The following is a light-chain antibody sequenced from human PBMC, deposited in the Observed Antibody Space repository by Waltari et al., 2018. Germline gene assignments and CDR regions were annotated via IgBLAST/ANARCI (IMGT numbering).Light chain of an antibody. J-gene: IGKJ4*02. CDR3: QQYFTTLT. CDR2: WAS. CDR1: QTILYNSNNKNY. V-gene: IGKV4-1*01. Sequence: DLVMTQSPDSLAVSLRERASINCTSSQTILYNSNNKNYLAWYQQKPGQPPKLLIYWASTRQSGVPVRFSGSGSGTDFTLTISSLQAGDVAVYYCQQYFTTLTFGGGTKVDIK.